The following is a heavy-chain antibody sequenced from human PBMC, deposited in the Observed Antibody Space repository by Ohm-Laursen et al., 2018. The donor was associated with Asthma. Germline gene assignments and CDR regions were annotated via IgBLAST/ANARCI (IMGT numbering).Heavy chain of an antibody. J-gene: IGHJ6*02. Sequence: SVKVSCKASGYTFTHYYMHWVRQAPGQGLEWMGIINPSGGSTSYAQKFQGRVTMTRDTSTSTVYMELSSLRSEDTAVYYCAREYSSSWYSIYYYGMDVWGQGTTVTVSS. CDR1: GYTFTHYY. CDR3: AREYSSSWYSIYYYGMDV. V-gene: IGHV1-46*01. D-gene: IGHD6-13*01. CDR2: INPSGGST.